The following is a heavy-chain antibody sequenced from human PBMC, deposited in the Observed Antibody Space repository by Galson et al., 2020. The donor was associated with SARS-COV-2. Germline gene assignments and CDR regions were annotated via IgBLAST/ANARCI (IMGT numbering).Heavy chain of an antibody. Sequence: GGSLRLSCSASGFTFSSYAMHWVRQAPGKGLEYVSAISSNGGSTYYADSVKGRFTISRDNSKNTLYLQMSSLRAEDTAVYYCGAIAARRGTDAFEIWGQGTMVTVSS. V-gene: IGHV3-64D*06. CDR3: GAIAARRGTDAFEI. CDR1: GFTFSSYA. J-gene: IGHJ3*02. CDR2: ISSNGGST. D-gene: IGHD6-6*01.